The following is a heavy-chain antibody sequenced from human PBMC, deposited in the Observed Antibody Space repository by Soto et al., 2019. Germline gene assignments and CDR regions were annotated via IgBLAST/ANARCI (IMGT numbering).Heavy chain of an antibody. CDR3: ARGQSQWCTGGACFDAFDI. CDR2: IHHSGKT. J-gene: IGHJ3*02. Sequence: QVRLQESGPGLVKPSGTLSLTCSVSGASITSSNWWSWARQPPGKGLEWIGEIHHSGKTNYNPSVDSRVTISVDKPQDLFSVPLASVPAAGTAVSSCARGQSQWCTGGACFDAFDIWGRGTLLTVSS. CDR1: GASITSSNW. V-gene: IGHV4-4*02. D-gene: IGHD2-8*02.